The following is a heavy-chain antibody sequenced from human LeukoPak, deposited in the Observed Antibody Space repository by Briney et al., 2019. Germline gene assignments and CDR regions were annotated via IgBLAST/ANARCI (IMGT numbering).Heavy chain of an antibody. CDR3: AGPARRSSSRGYYFDY. V-gene: IGHV4-34*01. J-gene: IGHJ4*02. CDR2: INHSGST. Sequence: SETLSLTCAVYGGSFSGYYWSWIRQPPGKGLEWIGEINHSGSTNYNPSLKSRVTISVGTSKNQFSLKLSSVTAADTAVYYCAGPARRSSSRGYYFDYWGQGTLVTVSS. D-gene: IGHD6-6*01. CDR1: GGSFSGYY.